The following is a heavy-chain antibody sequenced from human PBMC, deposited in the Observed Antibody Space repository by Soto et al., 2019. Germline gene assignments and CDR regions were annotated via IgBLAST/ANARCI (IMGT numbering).Heavy chain of an antibody. J-gene: IGHJ4*02. CDR1: GGSISSGGYS. CDR2: IYHRGST. CDR3: AEVGGYAHLLYFDY. D-gene: IGHD2-2*01. Sequence: QLQLQESGSALVNPSQTLSLTCAVSGGSISSGGYSWSWIRQPPGKALEWIGYIYHRGSTYYTPSLKSRVTISVDRSKNQFGLTPGSVTAADTAVYYCAEVGGYAHLLYFDYWGQGTLVAVSS. V-gene: IGHV4-30-2*01.